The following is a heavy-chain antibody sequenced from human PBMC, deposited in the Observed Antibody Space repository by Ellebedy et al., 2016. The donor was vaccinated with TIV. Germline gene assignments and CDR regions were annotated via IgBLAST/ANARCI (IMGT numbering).Heavy chain of an antibody. D-gene: IGHD4-17*01. CDR1: GYTFTSYG. V-gene: IGHV1-18*04. CDR3: ARDWTTQTAHDFDN. J-gene: IGHJ4*01. Sequence: AASVKVSCKASGYTFTSYGISWVRPAPGQGTEWLGWINPYHGITNIPRKSQDRVTLTTNTSNNTASLELRNLRSDDTAVYFCARDWTTQTAHDFDNWGHGTLVTVSS. CDR2: INPYHGIT.